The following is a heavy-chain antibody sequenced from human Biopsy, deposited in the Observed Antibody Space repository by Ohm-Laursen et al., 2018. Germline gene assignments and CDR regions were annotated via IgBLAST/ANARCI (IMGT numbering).Heavy chain of an antibody. J-gene: IGHJ2*01. D-gene: IGHD3-22*01. CDR1: GGTFTNHA. CDR3: ARFPLGAYDDSGSYRAVEHWYFDL. Sequence: VASVKVSCKTSGGTFTNHAVGWVRQAPGQGLEWVGSSIPLFNTANYADKFQGRVTLTADKSTTTAYMELSSLRSEDTAIYYCARFPLGAYDDSGSYRAVEHWYFDLWGRGTLVTVSS. V-gene: IGHV1-69*06. CDR2: SIPLFNTA.